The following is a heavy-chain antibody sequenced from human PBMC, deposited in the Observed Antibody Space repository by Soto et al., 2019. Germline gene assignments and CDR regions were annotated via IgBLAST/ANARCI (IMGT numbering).Heavy chain of an antibody. D-gene: IGHD2-8*02. Sequence: EVQLVESGGGLVNPGGSLRLSCATSGFTFSSFNMNWVRQAPGKGLEWVSSISSGGSYMYYADSVKGRFTISRDDAKASLYLQMNSLRAEDTAIYYCSSAWSNFDHWGQGTLVTVSS. CDR1: GFTFSSFN. CDR3: SSAWSNFDH. J-gene: IGHJ4*02. V-gene: IGHV3-21*06. CDR2: ISSGGSYM.